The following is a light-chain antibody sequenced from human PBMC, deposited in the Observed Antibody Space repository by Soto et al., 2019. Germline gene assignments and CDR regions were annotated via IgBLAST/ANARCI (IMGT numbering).Light chain of an antibody. V-gene: IGKV1-5*03. CDR2: KAS. CDR3: QHFNSYPWT. J-gene: IGKJ1*01. CDR1: QTISSW. Sequence: DIQMTQSHSSLSGSVGDRVTITCRASQTISSWLAWYQQKPGKAPKLLIYKASTLESGVPSRFSGSGSGTEFTLTISSLQPDDFATYYCQHFNSYPWTFGQGTKVDIK.